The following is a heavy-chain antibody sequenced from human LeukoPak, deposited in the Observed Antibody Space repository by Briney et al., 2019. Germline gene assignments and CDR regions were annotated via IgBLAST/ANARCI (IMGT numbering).Heavy chain of an antibody. CDR3: AREFYGDLPVYWYFDL. CDR2: ISSSSSYI. Sequence: PGGSLRLSCAASGFTFSDYGMHWVRQAPGKGLEWVSSISSSSSYIYYADSVKGRFTISRDNAKNSLYLQMNSLRAEDTAVYYCAREFYGDLPVYWYFDLWGRGTLVTVSS. J-gene: IGHJ2*01. D-gene: IGHD4-17*01. V-gene: IGHV3-21*01. CDR1: GFTFSDYG.